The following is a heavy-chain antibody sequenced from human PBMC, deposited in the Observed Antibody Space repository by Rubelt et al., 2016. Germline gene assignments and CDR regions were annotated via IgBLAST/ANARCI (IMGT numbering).Heavy chain of an antibody. V-gene: IGHV4-39*01. CDR3: AGEDYGDFAWFAP. J-gene: IGHJ5*02. CDR1: GDSISSSSYY. Sequence: QPQLQESGPGLVKPSETLSLTCTVSGDSISSSSYYWGWIRQPPEKGLEWIGSIYYSGSTYYNPSLKSRVTISADTSENQFSLKWSAVSGADTSVYYGAGEDYGDFAWFAPWRQGSLVSVTS. CDR2: IYYSGST. D-gene: IGHD4-17*01.